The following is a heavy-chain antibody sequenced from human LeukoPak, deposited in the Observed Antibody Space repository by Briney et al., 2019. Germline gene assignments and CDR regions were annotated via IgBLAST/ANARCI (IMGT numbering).Heavy chain of an antibody. CDR1: GFTVTSNY. CDR3: AGYCGGDCYPAEYFQH. V-gene: IGHV3-53*01. CDR2: IYSGGDT. Sequence: GGSLRLSCAASGFTVTSNYMSWVRQAPGKGLEWVSVIYSGGDTYYADSVKGRFTISRDNSKNTLYLQMNSLRAEDTAVYYCAGYCGGDCYPAEYFQHWGQGTLVTVSS. J-gene: IGHJ1*01. D-gene: IGHD2-21*02.